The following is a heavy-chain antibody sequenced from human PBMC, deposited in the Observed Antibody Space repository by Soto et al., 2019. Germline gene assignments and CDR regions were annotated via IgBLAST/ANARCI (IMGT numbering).Heavy chain of an antibody. V-gene: IGHV3-30*03. CDR2: ISSDGSKK. CDR3: AMDLYGGSSRFDY. J-gene: IGHJ4*02. CDR1: GFTFSNNG. D-gene: IGHD2-15*01. Sequence: QVQLVESGGGVVQPGRSLRLSCVASGFTFSNNGIHWVRQAPGKGLEWVAVISSDGSKKYYADSVKGRFTISRDNSKKTLYLQMNGLRAEDTAVYYCAMDLYGGSSRFDYWGQGTLVTVSS.